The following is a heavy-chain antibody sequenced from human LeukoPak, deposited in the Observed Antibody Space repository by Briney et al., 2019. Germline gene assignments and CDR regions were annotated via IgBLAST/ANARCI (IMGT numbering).Heavy chain of an antibody. J-gene: IGHJ2*01. CDR3: AKALYTVTTGSSYFDM. V-gene: IGHV3-23*01. CDR2: ISGNGGNT. CDR1: GFTFRSNA. D-gene: IGHD1-26*01. Sequence: GGSLRLSCAASGFTFRSNAMSWVRQAPGKGLEWVSAISGNGGNTYYAASVRGRFTISRDHSKHTLYLQMDSMRAEDTAVYYCAKALYTVTTGSSYFDMCVCGNVATV.